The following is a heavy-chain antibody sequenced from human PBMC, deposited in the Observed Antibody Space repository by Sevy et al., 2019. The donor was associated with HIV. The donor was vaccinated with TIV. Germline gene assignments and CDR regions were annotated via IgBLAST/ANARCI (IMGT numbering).Heavy chain of an antibody. V-gene: IGHV3-23*01. J-gene: IGHJ3*02. D-gene: IGHD3-9*01. CDR2: IGGSGGST. CDR1: GFTFSSYA. CDR3: AKDDILGGAFDI. Sequence: GGSLRLSCAASGFTFSSYAMSWVRQAPGKGLEWVSAIGGSGGSTYYADSVKGRFTISRDNSKNTLYLQMNSLRAEDTAVYYCAKDDILGGAFDIWGQGTMVTVSS.